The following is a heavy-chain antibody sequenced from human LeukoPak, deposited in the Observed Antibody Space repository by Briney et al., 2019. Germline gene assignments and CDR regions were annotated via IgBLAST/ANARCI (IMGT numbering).Heavy chain of an antibody. V-gene: IGHV1-2*02. D-gene: IGHD3-3*01. CDR1: RYTFTGYY. J-gene: IGHJ3*02. CDR3: AGAPNTIYAFDI. Sequence: ASVKVSCKASRYTFTGYYMHWVRQAPGQGLEWMGWINPNSGGTNYAQKFQGRVTMTRDTSISTAYMELSRLRSDDTAVYYCAGAPNTIYAFDIWGQGTMVTVSS. CDR2: INPNSGGT.